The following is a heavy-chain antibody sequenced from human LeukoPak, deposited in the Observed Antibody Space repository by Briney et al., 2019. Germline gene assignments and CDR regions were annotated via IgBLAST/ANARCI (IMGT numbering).Heavy chain of an antibody. CDR2: ISRSGRI. CDR1: GVSFTGYY. CDR3: TRTSPGIPLDF. D-gene: IGHD1-1*01. J-gene: IGHJ4*02. Sequence: PSETLSLTCAVSGVSFTGYYWSWIRQPPGKGPEWIGEISRSGRIAYNPSLKSRVAISLDTSKNQFSLKLSFVSAADTAVYYCTRTSPGIPLDFWGQGTLVTVSS. V-gene: IGHV4-34*01.